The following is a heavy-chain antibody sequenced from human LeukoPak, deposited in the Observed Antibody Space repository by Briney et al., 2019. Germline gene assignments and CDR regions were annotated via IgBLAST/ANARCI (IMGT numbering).Heavy chain of an antibody. Sequence: ASVKVSCKASGYTFTGYYMHWVRQAPGQGLEWMGWINPNNGGTNYAQKFQGRVTMTRGTSISTAYMELSRLRSDDTAVYYCARISEWEPVDYWGQGTLVTVSS. D-gene: IGHD1-26*01. V-gene: IGHV1-2*02. CDR1: GYTFTGYY. CDR3: ARISEWEPVDY. CDR2: INPNNGGT. J-gene: IGHJ4*02.